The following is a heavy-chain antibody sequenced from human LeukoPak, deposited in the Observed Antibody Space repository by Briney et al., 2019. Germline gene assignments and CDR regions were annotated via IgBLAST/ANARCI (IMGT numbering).Heavy chain of an antibody. D-gene: IGHD3-10*01. J-gene: IGHJ5*02. CDR2: INPNSGGT. Sequence: ASVKVSCKASGYTFTSYYWYWVRQAPGQGLELMGWINPNSGGTNYAQKFQGRVTMTRDTSISTAYMELSRLRSDDTAVYYCARVLLRYYGSGSPYNWFDPWGQGTLVTVSS. CDR3: ARVLLRYYGSGSPYNWFDP. CDR1: GYTFTSYY. V-gene: IGHV1-2*02.